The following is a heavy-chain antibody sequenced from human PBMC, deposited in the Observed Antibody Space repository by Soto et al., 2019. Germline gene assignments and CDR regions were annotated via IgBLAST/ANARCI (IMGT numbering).Heavy chain of an antibody. CDR3: ARDSCSHYNAYALEI. D-gene: IGHD4-4*01. CDR2: INPSGGST. V-gene: IGHV1-46*03. J-gene: IGHJ3*02. Sequence: GASVKVSCKASGYTFTSYYMHWVRQAPGQGLEWMGIINPSGGSTSYAQKFQGRVTMTRDTSTSTVYMELSSLRSEDTAAYYCARDSCSHYNAYALEIRGEATMVTV. CDR1: GYTFTSYY.